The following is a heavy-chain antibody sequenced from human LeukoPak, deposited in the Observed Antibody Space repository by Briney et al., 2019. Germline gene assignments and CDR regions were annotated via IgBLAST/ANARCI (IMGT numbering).Heavy chain of an antibody. V-gene: IGHV4-39*07. Sequence: KPSETLSLTCTVSGGSISSSSYYWGWIRQPPGKGLEWIGSIYYSGSTYYNPSLKSRVTISVDTSKNQFSLKLSSVTAADTAVYYCARAGQGSQYYYDSSGYSGDAFDIWGQGTMVTVSS. D-gene: IGHD3-22*01. J-gene: IGHJ3*02. CDR3: ARAGQGSQYYYDSSGYSGDAFDI. CDR2: IYYSGST. CDR1: GGSISSSSYY.